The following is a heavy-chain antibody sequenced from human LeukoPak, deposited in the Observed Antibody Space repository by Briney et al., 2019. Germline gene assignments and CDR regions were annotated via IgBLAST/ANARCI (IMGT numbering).Heavy chain of an antibody. J-gene: IGHJ5*02. V-gene: IGHV4-61*01. CDR2: VYYSGST. CDR1: GGSVSSGSYY. CDR3: ARGRRPFDP. Sequence: SETLSLTCTVSGGSVSSGSYYWSWIRQPPGKGLEWIGYVYYSGSTNYNPSLKSRVTISVDTSKNQFSLKLSSVTATDTAVYYCARGRRPFDPWGQGTLVTVSS.